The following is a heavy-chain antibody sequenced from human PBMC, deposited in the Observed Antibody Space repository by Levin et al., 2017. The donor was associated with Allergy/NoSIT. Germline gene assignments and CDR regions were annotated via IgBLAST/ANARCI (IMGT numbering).Heavy chain of an antibody. CDR3: AKDGLGGPTNAWDLMSYYHYAMDV. Sequence: GGSLRLSCAASGFTFSSYAMTWVRQAPGKGLEWVSSISDTGTMTQYADSVKGRFAISRDNSKDTLYLQMSSLRAEDTAVYFCAKDGLGGPTNAWDLMSYYHYAMDVWGQGTTVTVSS. V-gene: IGHV3-23*01. CDR1: GFTFSSYA. CDR2: ISDTGTMT. J-gene: IGHJ6*02. D-gene: IGHD1-26*01.